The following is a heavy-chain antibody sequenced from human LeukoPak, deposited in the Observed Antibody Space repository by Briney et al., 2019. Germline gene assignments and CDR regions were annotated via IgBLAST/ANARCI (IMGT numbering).Heavy chain of an antibody. Sequence: ASVKVSCKASGYTFTSYDINWVRQAPGKGLEWMGGFDPEDGETIYAQKFQGRVTMTEDASTDTAYMELSSLRSEDTAVYYCATVLLRVRGWHHIDYWGQGTLVTVSS. CDR1: GYTFTSYD. CDR3: ATVLLRVRGWHHIDY. V-gene: IGHV1-24*01. CDR2: FDPEDGET. D-gene: IGHD3-10*01. J-gene: IGHJ4*02.